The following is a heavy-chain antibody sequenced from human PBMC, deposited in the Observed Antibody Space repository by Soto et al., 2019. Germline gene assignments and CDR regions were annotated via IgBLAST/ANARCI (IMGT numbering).Heavy chain of an antibody. V-gene: IGHV4-31*03. CDR3: ARTAKNWCDP. CDR2: IYYRGST. J-gene: IGHJ5*02. CDR1: GDCISSGAFY. Sequence: SETMSLTCTVSGDCISSGAFYWSWIRQHPGKGLAWLGYIYYRGSTYYNPSLKSRLIISIDTSKNQFSLRLSSVTAADTAVYYCARTAKNWCDPWGQGTPCTVYS. D-gene: IGHD2-21*02.